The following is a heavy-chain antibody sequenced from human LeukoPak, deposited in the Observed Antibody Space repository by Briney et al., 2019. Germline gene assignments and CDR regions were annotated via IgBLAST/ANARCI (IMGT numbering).Heavy chain of an antibody. CDR2: IYYSGST. J-gene: IGHJ4*02. V-gene: IGHV4-39*01. Sequence: SETLSLTCTVSGGSISSSSYYWGWMRQPPGKGLEWIGSIYYSGSTYYNLSLKSRVTISVDTSKNQFSLKLSSVTAADTAVYYCASEGFSYGYVDYWGQGTLVTVSS. D-gene: IGHD3-16*01. CDR1: GGSISSSSYY. CDR3: ASEGFSYGYVDY.